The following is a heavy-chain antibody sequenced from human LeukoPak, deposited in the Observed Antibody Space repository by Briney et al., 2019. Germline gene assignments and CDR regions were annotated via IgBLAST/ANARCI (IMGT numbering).Heavy chain of an antibody. Sequence: GGSLRLSCAASGFTFSSYAMSWVRQAPGKGLEWVAGIRDSGSTTYYAGSVRGRFIISRDNSQNTLHLQMNSLRAEDTAVYYCAKGTGGSVYSPPGYWGQGTLVTLSS. D-gene: IGHD1-26*01. CDR2: IRDSGSTT. CDR1: GFTFSSYA. J-gene: IGHJ4*02. CDR3: AKGTGGSVYSPPGY. V-gene: IGHV3-23*01.